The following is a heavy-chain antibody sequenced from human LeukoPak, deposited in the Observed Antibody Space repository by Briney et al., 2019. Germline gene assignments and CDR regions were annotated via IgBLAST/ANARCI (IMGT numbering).Heavy chain of an antibody. Sequence: ASVKVSCKASGYTFTSYDINWVRQATGQGLEWMGWMNPNSGNTGYAQKFQGRVTMTRDTSISTAYMELSRLRSDDTAVYYCARRGYTEDIDYWGQGTLVTVSS. CDR2: MNPNSGNT. V-gene: IGHV1-8*02. D-gene: IGHD6-13*01. CDR3: ARRGYTEDIDY. J-gene: IGHJ4*02. CDR1: GYTFTSYD.